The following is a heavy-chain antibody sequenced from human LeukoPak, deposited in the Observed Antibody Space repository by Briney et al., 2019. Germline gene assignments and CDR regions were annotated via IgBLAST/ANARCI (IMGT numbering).Heavy chain of an antibody. CDR3: TREDCSDVRCYGASDA. J-gene: IGHJ5*02. D-gene: IGHD2-15*01. CDR2: ISSGNHM. Sequence: GGSMRLSCVASGFTFTSYAMSWVRQAPGKGLEYVSSISSGNHMYYADSVRGRFTISRDNAKNSLYLQLNSLRGEDTAMYYCTREDCSDVRCYGASDAWGQGTLVTVSS. CDR1: GFTFTSYA. V-gene: IGHV3-69-1*01.